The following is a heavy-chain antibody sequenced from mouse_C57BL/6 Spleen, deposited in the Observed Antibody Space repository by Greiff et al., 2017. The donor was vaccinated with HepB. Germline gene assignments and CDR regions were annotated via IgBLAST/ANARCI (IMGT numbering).Heavy chain of an antibody. CDR2: IHPNSGST. V-gene: IGHV1-64*01. Sequence: VQLQQPGAELVKPGASVKLSCKASGYTFTSYWMHWVKQRPGQGLEWIGMIHPNSGSTNYNEKFKSKATLTVDKSSSTAYMQLSSLTSEDSAVYYCARRESTIVTGSWYFDVWGTGATVTISS. D-gene: IGHD2-5*01. J-gene: IGHJ1*03. CDR1: GYTFTSYW. CDR3: ARRESTIVTGSWYFDV.